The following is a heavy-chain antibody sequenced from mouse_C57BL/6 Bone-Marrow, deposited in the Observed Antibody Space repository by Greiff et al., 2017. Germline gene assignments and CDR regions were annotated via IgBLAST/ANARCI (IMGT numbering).Heavy chain of an antibody. CDR3: ARVWGYYPYFDY. V-gene: IGHV1-81*01. D-gene: IGHD2-12*01. CDR2: IYPRSGNT. Sequence: VQLQQSGAELARPGASVKLSCKASGYTFTSYGISWVKQRTGQGLEWIGEIYPRSGNTYYNEKFKGKATLTAAKSSSTAYMELRSLTSEDSAVYFCARVWGYYPYFDYWGQGTTLTVSS. CDR1: GYTFTSYG. J-gene: IGHJ2*01.